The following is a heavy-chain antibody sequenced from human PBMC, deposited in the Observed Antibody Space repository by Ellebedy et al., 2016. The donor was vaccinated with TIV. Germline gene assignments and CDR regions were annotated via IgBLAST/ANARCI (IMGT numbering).Heavy chain of an antibody. Sequence: GESLKISXEASGFSFSNYWMSWVRQGPGKRLEWVANMKQDGSEKFYVDSVNGRFTISRDNAKNSLYLHLSSLRPEDTAVYYCARLNWGRFAFDFWGQGTLVTVSS. CDR2: MKQDGSEK. V-gene: IGHV3-7*01. J-gene: IGHJ5*01. CDR1: GFSFSNYW. D-gene: IGHD7-27*01. CDR3: ARLNWGRFAFDF.